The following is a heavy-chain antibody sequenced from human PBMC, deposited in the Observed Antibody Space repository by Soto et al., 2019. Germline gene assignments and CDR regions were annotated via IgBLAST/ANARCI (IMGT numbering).Heavy chain of an antibody. J-gene: IGHJ4*02. CDR1: GASISGYH. V-gene: IGHV4-59*08. D-gene: IGHD3-9*01. CDR2: ISYSGAT. Sequence: ETLSLSCTVSGASISGYHWSWIRQPPGKGLECLGYISYSGATNYNPSLKSRVIMSIDTSKNQFSLQLNSVTAADTAVYYCARGFAIDWYTYYFDYWAQGPLVTVSS. CDR3: ARGFAIDWYTYYFDY.